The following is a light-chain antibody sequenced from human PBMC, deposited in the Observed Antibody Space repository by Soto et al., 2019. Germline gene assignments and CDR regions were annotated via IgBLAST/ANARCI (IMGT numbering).Light chain of an antibody. CDR1: QTITTY. Sequence: DIQMTQSPSSLFASVGDSVTITCRASQTITTYLNWYRQKTGKAPKLLIYAASSLQSGVPSRFSGRGSETEFTLTISSLQPDDFATYFSQQIYIAPHTFGGRTKVDSK. CDR3: QQIYIAPHT. V-gene: IGKV1-39*01. J-gene: IGKJ4*01. CDR2: AAS.